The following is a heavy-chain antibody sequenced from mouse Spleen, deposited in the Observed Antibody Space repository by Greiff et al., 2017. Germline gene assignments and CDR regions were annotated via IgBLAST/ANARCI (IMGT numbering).Heavy chain of an antibody. CDR1: GFTFSGYG. CDR2: ISGGGSYT. V-gene: IGHV5-9-2*01. CDR3: AKRGYDEAWFAY. J-gene: IGHJ3*01. Sequence: EVQRVESGGGLVKPGGSLKLSCAASGFTFSGYGMSWVRQTPEKRLEWVATISGGGSYTYYPDSVKGRFTISRDNAKNNLYLQMSSLRSEDTALYYCAKRGYDEAWFAYWGQGTLVTVSA. D-gene: IGHD2-2*01.